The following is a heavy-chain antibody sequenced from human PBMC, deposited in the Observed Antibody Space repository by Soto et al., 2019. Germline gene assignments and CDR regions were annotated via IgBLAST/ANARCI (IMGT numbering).Heavy chain of an antibody. CDR2: ISYDGSNK. J-gene: IGHJ6*03. V-gene: IGHV3-30*03. CDR1: GFTFSSYG. CDR3: ARAKTLAARPRVGYYYYYYMDV. Sequence: GGSLRLSCAASGFTFSSYGMHWVRQAPGKGLEWVAVISYDGSNKYYADSVKGRFTISRDNSKNTLYLQMNSLRAEDTAVYYCARAKTLAARPRVGYYYYYYMDVWGKGTTVTVSS. D-gene: IGHD6-6*01.